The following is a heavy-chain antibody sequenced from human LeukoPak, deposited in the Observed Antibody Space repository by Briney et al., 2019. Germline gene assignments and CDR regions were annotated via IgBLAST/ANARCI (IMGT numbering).Heavy chain of an antibody. J-gene: IGHJ4*02. CDR2: IYSTGAI. CDR1: GGSINSYY. CDR3: ARDGRVRGVHDY. V-gene: IGHV4-4*07. Sequence: SETLSLTCSVSGGSINSYYWSWIRQPAGKGLEWIGRIYSTGAIDYDPSLRRRCTMSVDTSKTKFSLKLSSVTAADTAVYYCARDGRVRGVHDYWGQGTLVTVSS. D-gene: IGHD3-10*01.